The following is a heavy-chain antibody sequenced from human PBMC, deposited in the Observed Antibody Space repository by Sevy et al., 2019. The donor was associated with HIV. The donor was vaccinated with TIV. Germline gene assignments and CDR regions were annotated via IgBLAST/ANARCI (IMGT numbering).Heavy chain of an antibody. CDR1: GGSISSGGYY. D-gene: IGHD5-18*01. V-gene: IGHV4-31*03. Sequence: TLSLTCTVSGGSISSGGYYWSWIRQHPGKGLEWIGYIYYSGSTYYNPSLKSRVTISVDTSKNQFSLKLSSVTAADTAVYYCARGDGDTAMVRRDAFDIWGQGTMVTVSS. CDR3: ARGDGDTAMVRRDAFDI. CDR2: IYYSGST. J-gene: IGHJ3*02.